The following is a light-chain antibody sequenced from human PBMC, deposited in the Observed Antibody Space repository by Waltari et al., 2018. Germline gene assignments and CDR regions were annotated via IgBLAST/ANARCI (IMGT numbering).Light chain of an antibody. CDR1: SGHSGYD. V-gene: IGLV4-69*01. J-gene: IGLJ2*01. Sequence: QLVLTQSPSASSSLGASVKITCTLSSGHSGYDIAWHQQLPGKGPRYLMKVNNDGSHDKGDGIPDRFSGSSSGPERGLTISSLQSEDEADYYCQTWGPGIDVVFGGGTKLTVL. CDR3: QTWGPGIDVV. CDR2: VNNDGSH.